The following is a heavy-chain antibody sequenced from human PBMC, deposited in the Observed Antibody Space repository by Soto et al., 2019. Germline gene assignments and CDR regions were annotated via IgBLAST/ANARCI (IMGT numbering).Heavy chain of an antibody. CDR3: ARFSAAGTSRTYYYGMDV. D-gene: IGHD6-13*01. CDR1: GYTFTSYY. CDR2: INPSGGST. Sequence: ASMKVSCKASGYTFTSYYMHWVRQAPGQGLERIGIINPSGGSTSNSQKFQGRVTMTRDTSTSTVYMELSSLRSEDTVLYYCARFSAAGTSRTYYYGMDVWGQGTTVTASS. J-gene: IGHJ6*02. V-gene: IGHV1-46*01.